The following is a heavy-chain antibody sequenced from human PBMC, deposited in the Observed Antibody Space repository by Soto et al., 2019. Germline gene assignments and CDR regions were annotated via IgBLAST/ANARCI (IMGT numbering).Heavy chain of an antibody. V-gene: IGHV1-3*01. Sequence: QVQLVQSGAEVKKAGASVKISCQASGYPFTSHAIYWVRQAPGQRPEWMGWINPANGNTKYSPKFQGRVTITRDTSASTAYMELRTLTSEHTGLYSCAREGKPLFRELVGWFDPWGQGTLLTVSS. D-gene: IGHD1-7*01. CDR3: AREGKPLFRELVGWFDP. J-gene: IGHJ5*02. CDR1: GYPFTSHA. CDR2: INPANGNT.